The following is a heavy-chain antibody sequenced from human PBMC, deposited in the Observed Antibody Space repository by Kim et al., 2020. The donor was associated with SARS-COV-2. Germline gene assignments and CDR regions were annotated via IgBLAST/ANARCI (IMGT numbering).Heavy chain of an antibody. CDR3: ASGPETTREFDY. V-gene: IGHV1-3*01. J-gene: IGHJ4*02. CDR2: INAGTGNT. Sequence: ASVMVSCKASGYTFTTYSIHWVRQAPGQSLEWVGWINAGTGNTAYSQKFRGRVTITRDTSANTAYMELNSLRSEDTAVYYCASGPETTREFDYWGQGTLVTVSS. CDR1: GYTFTTYS. D-gene: IGHD1-7*01.